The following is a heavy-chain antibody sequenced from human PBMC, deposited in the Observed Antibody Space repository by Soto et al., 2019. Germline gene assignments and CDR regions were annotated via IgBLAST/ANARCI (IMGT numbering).Heavy chain of an antibody. CDR1: GDTFTDYY. D-gene: IGHD2-21*02. Sequence: QVQLVQSGAEVKKPGASVKVSCKASGDTFTDYYIHWVRQAPGQGLEWMGTVNPIGGHTTYAQHSLXXXTXXMVTSTSTLYMELTSLTSDDTAGDSCGRGGHAVVVTAALDLWGPGTRVTVSS. V-gene: IGHV1-46*01. J-gene: IGHJ4*02. CDR3: GRGGHAVVVTAALDL. CDR2: VNPIGGHT.